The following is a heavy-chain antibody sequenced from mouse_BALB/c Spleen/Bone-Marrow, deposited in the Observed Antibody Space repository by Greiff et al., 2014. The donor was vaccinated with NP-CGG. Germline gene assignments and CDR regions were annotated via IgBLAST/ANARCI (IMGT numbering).Heavy chain of an antibody. J-gene: IGHJ1*01. Sequence: QVQLKESGPGLVAPSQSLSITCTVSGFSLTSYGVHWVRQPPGKGLGWLGVIWAGGSTNYNSALMSRLSISKDNSKSQVFLKMNSLQTDDTAMYYCARVTGTDWYFDVWGAGTTVTVSS. CDR3: ARVTGTDWYFDV. CDR2: IWAGGST. D-gene: IGHD4-1*01. V-gene: IGHV2-9*02. CDR1: GFSLTSYG.